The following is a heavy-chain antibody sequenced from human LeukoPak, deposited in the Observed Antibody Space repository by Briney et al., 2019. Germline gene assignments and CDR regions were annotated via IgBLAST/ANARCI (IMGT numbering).Heavy chain of an antibody. D-gene: IGHD3-10*01. CDR2: ITSGSRTT. V-gene: IGHV3-48*04. CDR1: EFNFSDYS. CDR3: STPHPYSVSAGRYYEY. J-gene: IGHJ4*02. Sequence: PGGSLRLSCTASEFNFSDYSMIWVRQAPGKGLEWLSYITSGSRTTYYADSVKGRFTISRDDAKNSLYLQMSSLTAADTAVYYCSTPHPYSVSAGRYYEYWGQGTLVAVSS.